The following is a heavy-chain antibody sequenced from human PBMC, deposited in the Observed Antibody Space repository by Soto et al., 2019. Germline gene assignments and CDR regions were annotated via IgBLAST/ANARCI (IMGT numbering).Heavy chain of an antibody. D-gene: IGHD2-21*02. V-gene: IGHV3-74*01. J-gene: IGHJ5*02. Sequence: VHLVESGGGLVQPGGSLRLSCAASGFNFSNHWMHWVRQRPGVGLVWVSRITSDGKSKAYAESVKGRFAISRANAKNPLYLQMNGLPAEDTAVYYCARESGDWRLNWFDPWGQGTLVSVSS. CDR1: GFNFSNHW. CDR2: ITSDGKSK. CDR3: ARESGDWRLNWFDP.